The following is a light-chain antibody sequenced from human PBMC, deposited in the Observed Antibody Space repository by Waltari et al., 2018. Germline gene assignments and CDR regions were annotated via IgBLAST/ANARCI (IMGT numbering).Light chain of an antibody. CDR2: LGS. J-gene: IGKJ5*01. Sequence: DIVMTQSPLSLPVTPGEPASISCRSSQSLLHSNGYNYLDWYLQKPGQSPQILIYLGSNRASGVPGRCSGSGSGTDFTLKISRVEAEDAGVYYCMEALQSVTFGQGTRLEIK. CDR1: QSLLHSNGYNY. CDR3: MEALQSVT. V-gene: IGKV2-28*01.